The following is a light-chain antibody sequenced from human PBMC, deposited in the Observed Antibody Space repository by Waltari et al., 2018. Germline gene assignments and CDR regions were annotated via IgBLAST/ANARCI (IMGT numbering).Light chain of an antibody. CDR1: QSVLYSPNSKNY. Sequence: DIVMTQSPDSLAVSLGERATINCKSSQSVLYSPNSKNYLAWYQQKPGQPPKLLIYWASARDSGVPDRFSGSGSGTDFTLTISSLQAEDVAVYYCHQYYATPWTFGQGTKLEIK. J-gene: IGKJ1*01. CDR2: WAS. V-gene: IGKV4-1*01. CDR3: HQYYATPWT.